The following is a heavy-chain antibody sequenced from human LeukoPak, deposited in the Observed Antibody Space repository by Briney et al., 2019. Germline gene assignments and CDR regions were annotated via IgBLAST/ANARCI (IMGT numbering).Heavy chain of an antibody. D-gene: IGHD5-24*01. J-gene: IGHJ3*02. Sequence: GGSLRLSCAASGFTFTSYWMHWVRQVPGKGLVWVSRITSDGSSTSYAGSVKGRFTISGDNAKNTLYLQMNSLRPEDTAVYYCASGDGYGFDIWGQGTMVTVSS. V-gene: IGHV3-74*01. CDR3: ASGDGYGFDI. CDR2: ITSDGSST. CDR1: GFTFTSYW.